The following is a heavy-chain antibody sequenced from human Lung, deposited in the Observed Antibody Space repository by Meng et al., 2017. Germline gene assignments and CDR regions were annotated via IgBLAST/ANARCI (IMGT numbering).Heavy chain of an antibody. CDR2: IGHSGFT. Sequence: RQEPGQGPVKPSEALSLTWSVSGGSISTSGYYWGWIRQPPGKGLEWIGSIGHSGFTYYTPSLKSRVAVSLDTSKSQFSLMLTSVTAADTAVYYCVRSSAWVRTGFDPWGQGTLVTVSS. V-gene: IGHV4-39*01. D-gene: IGHD6-19*01. J-gene: IGHJ5*02. CDR3: VRSSAWVRTGFDP. CDR1: GGSISTSGYY.